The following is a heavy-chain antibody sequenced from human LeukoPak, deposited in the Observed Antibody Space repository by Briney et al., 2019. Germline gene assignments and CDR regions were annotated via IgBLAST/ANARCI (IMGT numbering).Heavy chain of an antibody. Sequence: RPSETLSLTCTVSGGSISSSSYYWGWIRQPPGKGLEWIGSIYYSGSTSYNPSLKSRVTISVDTSKNQFSLKLSSVTAADTAVYYCARHLPRYYYDSSGYPYYFDYWGQGTLVTVSS. J-gene: IGHJ4*02. CDR2: IYYSGST. CDR3: ARHLPRYYYDSSGYPYYFDY. V-gene: IGHV4-39*07. D-gene: IGHD3-22*01. CDR1: GGSISSSSYY.